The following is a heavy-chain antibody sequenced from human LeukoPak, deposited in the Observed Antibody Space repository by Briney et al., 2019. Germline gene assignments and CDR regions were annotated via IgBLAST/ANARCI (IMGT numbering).Heavy chain of an antibody. Sequence: SETLSLTCTVSGGSISGYYWSWIRQPPGKGLEWIGYIYYSGSTNYNPSLKSRVTISVDTSKNQFSLKLSSVTAADTAVYYCARRKWQDQYIEVWGQGTTVTVSS. D-gene: IGHD2-8*01. CDR2: IYYSGST. CDR1: GGSISGYY. J-gene: IGHJ6*03. V-gene: IGHV4-59*08. CDR3: ARRKWQDQYIEV.